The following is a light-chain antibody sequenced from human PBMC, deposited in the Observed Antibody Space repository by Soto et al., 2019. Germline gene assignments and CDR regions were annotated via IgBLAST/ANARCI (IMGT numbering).Light chain of an antibody. J-gene: IGKJ1*01. CDR2: LGS. V-gene: IGKV2-28*01. CDR3: MQALQTPRT. CDR1: QSLLHSNGYNY. Sequence: IVMTQSPLSLPVTPGEPASISCRSSQSLLHSNGYNYLDWYLQKPRQSPQLLIYLGSNRASGVPDRFSGSRTGTDFTLKISRVEAEDVGVYYCMQALQTPRTFGQGTKVEIK.